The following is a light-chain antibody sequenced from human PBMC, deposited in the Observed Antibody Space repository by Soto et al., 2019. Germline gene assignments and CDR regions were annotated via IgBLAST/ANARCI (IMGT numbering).Light chain of an antibody. CDR2: AAS. CDR1: QTVTSNY. J-gene: IGKJ2*01. CDR3: QQYGSSPYT. V-gene: IGKV3-20*01. Sequence: EIVLTQSPGTLSLSPGERATLSCRASQTVTSNYLAWYQQKPGQAPRLLIYAASSRATAIPDRFSGSGSGRDFTLTISRLEPEDFAVYYCQQYGSSPYTFGQGTKLEIK.